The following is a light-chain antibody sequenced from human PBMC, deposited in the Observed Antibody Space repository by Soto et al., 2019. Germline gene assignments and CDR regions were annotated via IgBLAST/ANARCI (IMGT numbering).Light chain of an antibody. Sequence: QSALTQPASVSGSPGQSITISCGGTSSDVGAYIYVSWYQQFPGKAPKLILYEVNNRPSGVSNRFSGSKSGTTASLPISGLQPEDEADYYCSAYSDIDTKVFGTGTKVTVL. V-gene: IGLV2-14*03. CDR3: SAYSDIDTKV. J-gene: IGLJ1*01. CDR1: SSDVGAYIY. CDR2: EVN.